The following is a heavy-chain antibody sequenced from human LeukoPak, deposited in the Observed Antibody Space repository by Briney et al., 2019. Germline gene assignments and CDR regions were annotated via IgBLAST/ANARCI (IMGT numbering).Heavy chain of an antibody. Sequence: ASAKVSCKASGYTFTSYDINWVRQATGQGLEWMGWMNPNSGNTGYAQKFQGRVTMTRNTSISTAYMELSSLRSEDTAVYYCARFPRRGYSYGYYYYYGMDVWGQGTTVTVSS. D-gene: IGHD5-18*01. CDR1: GYTFTSYD. J-gene: IGHJ6*02. CDR2: MNPNSGNT. CDR3: ARFPRRGYSYGYYYYYGMDV. V-gene: IGHV1-8*01.